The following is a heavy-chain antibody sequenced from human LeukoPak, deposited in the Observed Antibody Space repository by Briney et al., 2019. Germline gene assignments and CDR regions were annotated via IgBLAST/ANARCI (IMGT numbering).Heavy chain of an antibody. V-gene: IGHV4-34*01. CDR2: INHSGST. Sequence: SETLSLTCAVYGGSFSGYYWSWIRQPPGKGLEWIGEINHSGSTNYNPSLKSRVTISVDTSKNQFPLKLSSVTAADTAVYYCARGVRFFYGSGSKSTNWFDPWGQGTLVTVSS. CDR3: ARGVRFFYGSGSKSTNWFDP. J-gene: IGHJ5*02. D-gene: IGHD3-10*01. CDR1: GGSFSGYY.